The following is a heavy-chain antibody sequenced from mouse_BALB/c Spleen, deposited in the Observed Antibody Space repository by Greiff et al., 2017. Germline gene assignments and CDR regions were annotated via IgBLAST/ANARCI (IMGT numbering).Heavy chain of an antibody. J-gene: IGHJ4*01. CDR2: IYPGDGDT. Sequence: VQLQQSGAELARPGASVKLSCKASGYTFTSYWMQWVKQRPGQGLEWIGAIYPGDGDTRYTQKFKGKATLTADKSSSTAYMQLSSLASEDSAVYYCARSKYGNYYAMDYWGQGTSVTVSS. D-gene: IGHD2-10*02. V-gene: IGHV1-87*01. CDR1: GYTFTSYW. CDR3: ARSKYGNYYAMDY.